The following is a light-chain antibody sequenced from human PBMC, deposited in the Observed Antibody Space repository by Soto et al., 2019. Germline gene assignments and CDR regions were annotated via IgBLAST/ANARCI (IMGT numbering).Light chain of an antibody. CDR3: QQRSNRPPWT. J-gene: IGKJ1*01. Sequence: EIVLTQSPATLSLSPGERATLSCRASQSVSSYLAWYQQKPGQAPRLLIYDASNRATGIPARFSGSGSGTDFTLTISSLEPEDFAVYYCQQRSNRPPWTFGQGT. V-gene: IGKV3-11*01. CDR1: QSVSSY. CDR2: DAS.